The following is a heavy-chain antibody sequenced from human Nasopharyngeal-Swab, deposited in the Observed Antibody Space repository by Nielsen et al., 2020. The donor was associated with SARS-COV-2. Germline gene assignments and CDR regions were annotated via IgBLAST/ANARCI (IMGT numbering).Heavy chain of an antibody. V-gene: IGHV4-59*08. Sequence: WIRQPPGKGLEWIGYIYYSGSTNYNPSLKSRVTISVDTSKNQFSLKLSSVTAADTAVYYCARQLRIVVVVAANPAGVDYWGQGTLVTVSS. CDR3: ARQLRIVVVVAANPAGVDY. J-gene: IGHJ4*02. CDR2: IYYSGST. D-gene: IGHD2-15*01.